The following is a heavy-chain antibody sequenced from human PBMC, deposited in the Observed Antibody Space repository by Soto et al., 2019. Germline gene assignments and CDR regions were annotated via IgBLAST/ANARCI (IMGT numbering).Heavy chain of an antibody. J-gene: IGHJ4*02. CDR3: TTLTEAVTTFVY. CDR1: GFALSPYW. D-gene: IGHD1-1*01. V-gene: IGHV3-7*03. CDR2: INQYGSVK. Sequence: EVHLVESGGNLVQPGGSLRLSCEASGFALSPYWMSWVRQAPGKGLEGVASINQYGSVKHYVDSVRGRFTISRDNAKNSPFLQMNSLSAEDTAVYYCTTLTEAVTTFVYWGQGTAVTVSS.